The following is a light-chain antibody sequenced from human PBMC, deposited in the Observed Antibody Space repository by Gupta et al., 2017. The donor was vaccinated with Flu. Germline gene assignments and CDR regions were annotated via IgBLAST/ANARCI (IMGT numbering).Light chain of an antibody. J-gene: IGKJ2*01. Sequence: DIVMTQPPLSLPVSPGEPDSISCRSSQSFLHTNGYNYLDWYLQKAGQPPQLLIYLGSTRASGVPDRFSGGASGTDFTLKISRVDAEDVGVYYCMQTLQTPYTFGQGTKLEIK. CDR1: QSFLHTNGYNY. V-gene: IGKV2-28*01. CDR2: LGS. CDR3: MQTLQTPYT.